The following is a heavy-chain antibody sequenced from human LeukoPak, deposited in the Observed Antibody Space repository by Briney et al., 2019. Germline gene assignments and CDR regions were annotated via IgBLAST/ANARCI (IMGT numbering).Heavy chain of an antibody. J-gene: IGHJ5*02. CDR3: ARNRRIAARPGFDP. Sequence: PSETLSLTCAVAAGSISSSNWWSWVRQPPGKGLEWLGEIYHSGSTNYNPSLKSRVTISVDKSKNQFSLKLSSVTAADTAVYYCARNRRIAARPGFDPWGQGTLVTVSS. D-gene: IGHD6-6*01. V-gene: IGHV4-4*02. CDR1: AGSISSSNW. CDR2: IYHSGST.